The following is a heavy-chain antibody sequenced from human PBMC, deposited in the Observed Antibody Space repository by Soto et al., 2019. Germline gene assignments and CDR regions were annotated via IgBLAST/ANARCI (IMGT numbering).Heavy chain of an antibody. CDR3: ARDRHSSSWFFDY. CDR1: GYTFTSYG. Sequence: ASVKVSCKASGYTFTSYGISWVRQAPGQGLERMGWISAYNGNTNYAQKLHGRVTMTTDTSTSTAYMELRSMRSDDTAGEYCARDRHSSSWFFDYWGQGTLVNVSS. J-gene: IGHJ4*02. V-gene: IGHV1-18*01. CDR2: ISAYNGNT. D-gene: IGHD6-13*01.